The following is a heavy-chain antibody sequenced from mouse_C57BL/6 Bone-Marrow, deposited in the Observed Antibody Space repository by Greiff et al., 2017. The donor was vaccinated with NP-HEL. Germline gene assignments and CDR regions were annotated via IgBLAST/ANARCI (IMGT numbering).Heavy chain of an antibody. D-gene: IGHD1-1*02. CDR1: GFTFSSYG. J-gene: IGHJ1*03. CDR2: ISSGGSYT. Sequence: EVQLVESGGDLVKPGGSLKLSCAASGFTFSSYGMSWVRQTPDKRLVWVATISSGGSYTYYPHSVTGRFTISRDNAKNTLYLQMSSLKSEDTAMYYCAIWSWYFDVWGTGTTVTVSS. V-gene: IGHV5-6*01. CDR3: AIWSWYFDV.